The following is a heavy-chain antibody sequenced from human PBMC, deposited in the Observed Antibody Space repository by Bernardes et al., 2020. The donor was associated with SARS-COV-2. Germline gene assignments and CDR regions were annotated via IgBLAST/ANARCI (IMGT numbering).Heavy chain of an antibody. Sequence: TLSLTCTVPGGSISSYYWSWIRQPPGKGLEWIGYIYYSGSTNYNPSLKSRVTISVDTSKNQFSLKLSSVTAADTAVYYCARHKGSSWYVVGYWGQGTLVIVSS. CDR2: IYYSGST. CDR1: GGSISSYY. CDR3: ARHKGSSWYVVGY. D-gene: IGHD6-13*01. V-gene: IGHV4-59*08. J-gene: IGHJ4*02.